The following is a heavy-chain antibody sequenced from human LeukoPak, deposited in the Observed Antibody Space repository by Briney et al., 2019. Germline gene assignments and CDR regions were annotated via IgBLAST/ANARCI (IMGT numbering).Heavy chain of an antibody. V-gene: IGHV3-66*01. Sequence: GGSLRLSCAASGFTFSSYAMSWVRQAPGKGLEWVSVIYSGGSTYYADSVKGRFTISRDNSKNTLYLQMNSLRAEDTAVYYCARVSSSWYHYFDYWGQGTLVTVSS. CDR1: GFTFSSYA. CDR3: ARVSSSWYHYFDY. D-gene: IGHD6-13*01. CDR2: IYSGGST. J-gene: IGHJ4*02.